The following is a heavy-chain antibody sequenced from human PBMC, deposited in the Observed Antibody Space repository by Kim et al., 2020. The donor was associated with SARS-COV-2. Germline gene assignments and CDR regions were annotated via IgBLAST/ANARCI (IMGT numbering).Heavy chain of an antibody. Sequence: SETLSLTCTVSGGSISNSSYYWGWIRQPPGKGLEWIGSIYYSGSTYYNPSLKSRVTISVDTSKNQFSLKLSSVTAADTAVYYCAREAYSGSSGYYYYYGMDVWGQGTTVTVSS. CDR3: AREAYSGSSGYYYYYGMDV. CDR1: GGSISNSSYY. D-gene: IGHD6-6*01. J-gene: IGHJ6*02. CDR2: IYYSGST. V-gene: IGHV4-39*07.